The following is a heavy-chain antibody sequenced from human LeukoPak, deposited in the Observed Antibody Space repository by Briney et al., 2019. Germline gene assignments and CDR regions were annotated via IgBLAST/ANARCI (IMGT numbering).Heavy chain of an antibody. D-gene: IGHD5-24*01. CDR2: IIPIFGTA. CDR3: ANAFRDGYNLQYYYYYYGMDV. CDR1: GGTFSSYA. Sequence: SVKVSCKASGGTFSSYAISWVRQAPGQGLEWMGGIIPIFGTANYAQKFQGRVTITADESTSTAYMELSSLRFEDTAVYYCANAFRDGYNLQYYYYYYGMDVWGQGTTVTVSS. V-gene: IGHV1-69*13. J-gene: IGHJ6*02.